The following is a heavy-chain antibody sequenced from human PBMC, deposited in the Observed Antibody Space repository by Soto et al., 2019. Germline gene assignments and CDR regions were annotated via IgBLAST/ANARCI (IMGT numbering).Heavy chain of an antibody. CDR3: ARDFASLHYDY. J-gene: IGHJ4*02. CDR1: GGSISSYY. CDR2: IYYSGST. V-gene: IGHV4-59*01. Sequence: QVQLQESGPGLVKPSETLSLTCTVSGGSISSYYWSWIRQPPGKGLEWIGYIYYSGSTNYNPSLKSRVTISVDTSKNQFSLKLSSVTAADTAVYYCARDFASLHYDYWGQGTLVTVSS.